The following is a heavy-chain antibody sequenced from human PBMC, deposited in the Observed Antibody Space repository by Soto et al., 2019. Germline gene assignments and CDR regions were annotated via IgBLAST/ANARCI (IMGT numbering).Heavy chain of an antibody. V-gene: IGHV1-69*01. J-gene: IGHJ6*02. Sequence: QVQLVQSGAEVKKPGSSVKVSCKASGGTFSSYAISWVRQAPGQGLEWMGGIIPIFGTTNYAQKFQGRVTITADESTSTAYMERSSLRCEEMAVYYCARSRPSSTHYGMDVWGQGTTVTVSS. CDR2: IIPIFGTT. CDR1: GGTFSSYA. CDR3: ARSRPSSTHYGMDV.